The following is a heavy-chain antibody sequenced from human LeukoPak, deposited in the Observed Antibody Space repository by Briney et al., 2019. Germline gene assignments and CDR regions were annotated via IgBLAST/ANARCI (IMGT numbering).Heavy chain of an antibody. D-gene: IGHD6-6*01. CDR3: ARHDLIEYSSSPRPYYFDY. CDR1: GGSISSNY. CDR2: IFYSGST. V-gene: IGHV4-59*04. J-gene: IGHJ4*02. Sequence: ASETLSLTCSVSGGSISSNYWSWIRQPPGKGLEWIGYIFYSGSTYYNPSLKSRVTISVDTSKNQFSLKLSSVTAADTAVYYCARHDLIEYSSSPRPYYFDYWGQGTLVTVSS.